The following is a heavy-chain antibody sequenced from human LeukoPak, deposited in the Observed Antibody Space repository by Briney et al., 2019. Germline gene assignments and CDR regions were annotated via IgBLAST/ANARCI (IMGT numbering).Heavy chain of an antibody. CDR2: ISFSSDMI. D-gene: IGHD6-13*01. CDR1: GLTFSRNN. V-gene: IGHV3-48*04. J-gene: IGHJ4*02. Sequence: PGGSLRLSCAASGLTFSRNNMNWVRQAPGKGLEWISYISFSSDMIYYADSVKGRFTTSRDNAKNSLYLQMDSLRAEDTAVYYCARVPVASDGTCFDSWGQGTLVIVSS. CDR3: ARVPVASDGTCFDS.